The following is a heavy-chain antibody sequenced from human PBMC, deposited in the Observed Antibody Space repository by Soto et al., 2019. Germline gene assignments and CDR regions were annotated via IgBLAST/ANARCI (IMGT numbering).Heavy chain of an antibody. J-gene: IGHJ3*02. CDR1: GFTFSSYG. V-gene: IGHV3-30*18. D-gene: IGHD4-17*01. Sequence: GGSLRLSCAASGFTFSSYGMHWVRQAPGKGLEWVAVISYDGSNKYYADSVKGRFTISRDNSKNTLYLQMNSLRAEDTAVYYCAKRLTTVTTKGDAFDIWGQGTMVTVSS. CDR2: ISYDGSNK. CDR3: AKRLTTVTTKGDAFDI.